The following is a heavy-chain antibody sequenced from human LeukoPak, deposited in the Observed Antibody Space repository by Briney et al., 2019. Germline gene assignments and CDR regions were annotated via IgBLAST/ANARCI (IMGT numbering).Heavy chain of an antibody. D-gene: IGHD2-2*01. Sequence: GGSLRLSCAASGFTFSSYGMHWVRQAPGKGLEWVAVISYDGSNKYYADSVKGRFTISRDNSKNTLYLQMNSLRAEDTAVYHCAKDQRYCSSTSCYASLPFGYYFDYWGQGTLVTVSS. J-gene: IGHJ4*02. CDR3: AKDQRYCSSTSCYASLPFGYYFDY. CDR2: ISYDGSNK. CDR1: GFTFSSYG. V-gene: IGHV3-30*18.